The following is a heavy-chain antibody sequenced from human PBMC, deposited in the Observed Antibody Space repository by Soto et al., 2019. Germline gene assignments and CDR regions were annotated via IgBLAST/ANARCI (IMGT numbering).Heavy chain of an antibody. Sequence: QVQLQESGPGLVKPSGTLSLTCDGSGASISSTNWWSWVRQSPGKGLVWIGEVYHTGYTNYNPSLSVRVTFSVDTSKNQFSLKLTSVTAADTAVYYCARDVVVSGCSYGLDVWGQGATVTVSS. CDR2: VYHTGYT. D-gene: IGHD3-16*01. CDR1: GASISSTNW. CDR3: ARDVVVSGCSYGLDV. J-gene: IGHJ6*02. V-gene: IGHV4-4*02.